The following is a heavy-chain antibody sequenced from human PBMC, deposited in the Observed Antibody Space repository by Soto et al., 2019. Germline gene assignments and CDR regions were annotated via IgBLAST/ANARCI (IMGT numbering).Heavy chain of an antibody. D-gene: IGHD2-2*01. Sequence: SETLSLTCTVSGGSISSYYWSWIRQPPGKGLEWIGYIYSSGNTNFNPSLKSRVTISVDTSKNQFSLKLSSVTAADTAVYYCARHTSLTSRQYSFDSWGQGTLVTVSS. V-gene: IGHV4-59*08. CDR2: IYSSGNT. J-gene: IGHJ4*02. CDR1: GGSISSYY. CDR3: ARHTSLTSRQYSFDS.